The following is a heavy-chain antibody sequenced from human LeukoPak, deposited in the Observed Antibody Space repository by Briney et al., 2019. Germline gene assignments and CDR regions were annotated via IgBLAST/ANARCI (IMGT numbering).Heavy chain of an antibody. V-gene: IGHV6-1*01. J-gene: IGHJ3*01. CDR2: TYYRSKWYN. CDR1: GDSVPSNSSA. Sequence: SQTLSLTCAISGDSVPSNSSACNWIRQSPSRGLEWLGRTYYRSKWYNDYAVSVKSRITINPDTSKNQFSLQLNSVTPEDTAVYYCARGGQADGYSADEAFDFWGQGTMVTVSS. D-gene: IGHD5-24*01. CDR3: ARGGQADGYSADEAFDF.